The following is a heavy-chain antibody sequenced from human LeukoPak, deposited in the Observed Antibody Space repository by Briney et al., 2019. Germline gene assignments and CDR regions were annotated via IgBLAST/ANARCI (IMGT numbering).Heavy chain of an antibody. Sequence: GGSLRLSCAAPGFTFTNYWMHWVRQAPGMGLVWVSRLPPDELGIIYADSVKGRFTVSRDNAKNTVYLQMNNLRVDDTAMYYCVGTIASRGSEYWGQGALVTVSS. CDR1: GFTFTNYW. CDR2: LPPDELGI. D-gene: IGHD6-6*01. J-gene: IGHJ4*02. CDR3: VGTIASRGSEY. V-gene: IGHV3-74*01.